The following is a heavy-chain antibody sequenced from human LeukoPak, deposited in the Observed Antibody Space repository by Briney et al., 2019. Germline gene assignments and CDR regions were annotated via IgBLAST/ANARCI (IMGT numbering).Heavy chain of an antibody. J-gene: IGHJ4*02. V-gene: IGHV4-39*07. CDR1: GGSISSSSYY. D-gene: IGHD6-13*01. CDR2: IYHSRST. Sequence: PSETLSLTCTVSGGSISSSSYYWGWIRQPPGKGLEWIGSIYHSRSTNYNPSLKSRVTISVDKSKNQFSLKLSSVTAADTAVYYCALYSSSSDYWGQGTLVTVSS. CDR3: ALYSSSSDY.